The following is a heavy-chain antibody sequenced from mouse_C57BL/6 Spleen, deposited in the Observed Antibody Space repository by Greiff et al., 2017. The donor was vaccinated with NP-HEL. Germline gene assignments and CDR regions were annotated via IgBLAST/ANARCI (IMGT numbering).Heavy chain of an antibody. Sequence: EVQLQESGPGLVKPSQSLSLTCSVTGYSITSGYYWNWIRQFPGKKLEWMGYISYDGSNNYNPSLKNRISITRDTSKNQFFLKLNSVTTEDTATYYCAREGAGSSYGDYWGQGTTLTVSS. CDR3: AREGAGSSYGDY. V-gene: IGHV3-6*01. D-gene: IGHD1-1*01. CDR2: ISYDGSN. CDR1: GYSITSGYY. J-gene: IGHJ2*01.